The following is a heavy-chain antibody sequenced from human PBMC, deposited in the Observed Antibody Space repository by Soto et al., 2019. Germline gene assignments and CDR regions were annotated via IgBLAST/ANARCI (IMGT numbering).Heavy chain of an antibody. D-gene: IGHD3-10*01. CDR1: GFTVSSNY. V-gene: IGHV3-66*01. CDR2: IYSGGST. Sequence: LSLTCAASGFTVSSNYMSWVRQAPGKGLEWVSVIYSGGSTYYADSVKGRFTISRDNSKNTLYLQMNSLRAEDTAVYYCASCPTRSTFYGSGRSASEGYYYMDVWGKGTTVTVSS. J-gene: IGHJ6*03. CDR3: ASCPTRSTFYGSGRSASEGYYYMDV.